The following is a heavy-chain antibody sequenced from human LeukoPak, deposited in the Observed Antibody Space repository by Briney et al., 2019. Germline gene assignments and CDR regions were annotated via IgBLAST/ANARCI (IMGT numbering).Heavy chain of an antibody. Sequence: PGGSLRLSCAASVFTFDDYGMSWVRQAPGKGLEWVSGINWNGGSTGYADSVKGRFTISRDNAKNSLYLQMNSLRAEDTALYYCARESDSSGWPYFDYWGQGTLVTVSS. V-gene: IGHV3-20*04. CDR1: VFTFDDYG. D-gene: IGHD6-19*01. CDR3: ARESDSSGWPYFDY. CDR2: INWNGGST. J-gene: IGHJ4*02.